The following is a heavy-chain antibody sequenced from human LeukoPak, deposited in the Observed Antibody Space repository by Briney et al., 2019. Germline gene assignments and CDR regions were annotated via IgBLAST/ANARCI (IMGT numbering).Heavy chain of an antibody. Sequence: ASVKVSCKASGSTFTSYLMHWVRQAPGQGLEWVGIIHPSGGSTNYAQKFQGRVTMTRDTSTSTVYMELSSLRSEDTAVYYCARFFSGSYDNSWGQGTLVTVSS. V-gene: IGHV1-46*01. J-gene: IGHJ5*02. CDR3: ARFFSGSYDNS. CDR2: IHPSGGST. D-gene: IGHD1-26*01. CDR1: GSTFTSYL.